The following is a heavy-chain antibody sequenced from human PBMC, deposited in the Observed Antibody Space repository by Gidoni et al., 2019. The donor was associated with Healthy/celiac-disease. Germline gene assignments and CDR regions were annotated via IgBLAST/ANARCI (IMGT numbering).Heavy chain of an antibody. V-gene: IGHV3-9*01. J-gene: IGHJ5*02. CDR1: GFTFDDYA. CDR2: ISWNSGSI. CDR3: AKDAEILTGNSNWFDP. Sequence: EVQLVESGGGLVQPGRSLRLSCVASGFTFDDYAMHWVRQAPGKDLEWVSGISWNSGSIGYADSVKGRFTISRDNAKNSLYLQMNSLRAEDTALYYCAKDAEILTGNSNWFDPWGQGTLVTVSS. D-gene: IGHD3-9*01.